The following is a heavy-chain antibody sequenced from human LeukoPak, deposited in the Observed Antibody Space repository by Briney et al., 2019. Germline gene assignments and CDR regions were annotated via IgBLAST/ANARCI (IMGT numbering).Heavy chain of an antibody. V-gene: IGHV3-7*01. CDR2: IKQDGSEK. J-gene: IGHJ1*01. CDR3: ATGYSSGWYFYFQP. Sequence: PGGSLRLSCAASGFSFSRYWMSWVRQAPGKGREGVAHIKQDGSEKYYVDSVKGRFTISRDNAKNSLYVQMNRLRSEDTAGYYCATGYSSGWYFYFQPGGQGSLASVSP. D-gene: IGHD6-19*01. CDR1: GFSFSRYW.